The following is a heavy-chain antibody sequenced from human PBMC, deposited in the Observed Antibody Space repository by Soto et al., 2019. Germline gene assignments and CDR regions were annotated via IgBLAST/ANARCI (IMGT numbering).Heavy chain of an antibody. Sequence: QVQLVESGGGVVQPGRSLRLSCAASGFTFSSYAMHWVRQAPGKGLEWVGLISYDGSNKYYADSVKGRFTISRDNSKNTLYLQMNSLRAEDTAVYYCAKGWGQLPIWGQGTLVSVSS. V-gene: IGHV3-30*18. CDR2: ISYDGSNK. CDR1: GFTFSSYA. CDR3: AKGWGQLPI. J-gene: IGHJ4*02. D-gene: IGHD7-27*01.